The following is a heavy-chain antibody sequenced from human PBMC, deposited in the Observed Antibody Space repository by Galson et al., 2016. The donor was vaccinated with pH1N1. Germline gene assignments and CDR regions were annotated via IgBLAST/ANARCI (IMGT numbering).Heavy chain of an antibody. J-gene: IGHJ6*02. CDR1: GYDFSNFW. D-gene: IGHD3-16*01. CDR2: IYPGDSDT. CDR3: AIGSPFGIFFGMDV. Sequence: QSGAEVKQSGESLQISCKSSGYDFSNFWIGWVRQVPGKGLEWMGIIYPGDSDTRYSPSFQGLVTISVDKSLRTAYLQWSSLKASDTAMYFCAIGSPFGIFFGMDVWGQGTTVTVAS. V-gene: IGHV5-51*03.